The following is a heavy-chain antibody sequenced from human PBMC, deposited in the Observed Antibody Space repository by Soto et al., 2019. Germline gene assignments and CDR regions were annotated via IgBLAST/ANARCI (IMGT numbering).Heavy chain of an antibody. J-gene: IGHJ6*03. CDR1: GFTFNDHY. Sequence: GGSLRLSCAASGFTFNDHYMDWVRQAPGKGLEWIGRSRNKANSYTTEYAASVRGRFTISRDESKSSLYLQMNSLKIEDTALEWVALSYWDDDKRYSTSLKSRLTITKDTSKNQVVLTMTNMDPVDTATYFCANIPFEYSSAAYMDVWGKGTTVTVSS. CDR2: SRNKANSYTT. D-gene: IGHD3-10*01. CDR3: ALSYWDDDKRYSTSLKSRLTITKDTSKNQVVLTMTNMDPVDTATYFCANIPFEYSSAAYMDV. V-gene: IGHV3-72*01.